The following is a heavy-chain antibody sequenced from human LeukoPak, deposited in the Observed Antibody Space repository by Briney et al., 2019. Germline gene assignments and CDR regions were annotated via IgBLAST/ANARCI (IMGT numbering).Heavy chain of an antibody. V-gene: IGHV3-74*01. CDR2: ISSDGSTM. CDR3: ARRSASGSYYFFDY. J-gene: IGHJ4*02. D-gene: IGHD3-10*01. Sequence: GGSLRLSCAASGFTLSTSWMHWVRQAPGKGLVWVSLISSDGSTMIYADSVKGRFTISRDNAKSTLYLQMNSLRAEDTAVYYCARRSASGSYYFFDYWGQGTLVTVSS. CDR1: GFTLSTSW.